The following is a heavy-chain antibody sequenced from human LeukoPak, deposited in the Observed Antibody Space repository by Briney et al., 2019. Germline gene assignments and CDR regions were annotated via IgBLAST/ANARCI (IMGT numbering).Heavy chain of an antibody. Sequence: PGGSLRLSCAASGFTVSSNYMSWVRQAPGKGLEWVSVIYSGGSRYYADSVKGRFTISRDNSKNTLYLQMNSLRAEDTAVYYCARRAGGYSHPYDYWGQGTLVTVSS. J-gene: IGHJ4*02. CDR1: GFTVSSNY. CDR3: ARRAGGYSHPYDY. D-gene: IGHD4-23*01. CDR2: IYSGGSR. V-gene: IGHV3-53*01.